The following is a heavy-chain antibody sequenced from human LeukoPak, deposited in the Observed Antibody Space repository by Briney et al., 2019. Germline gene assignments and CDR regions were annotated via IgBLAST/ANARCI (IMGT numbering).Heavy chain of an antibody. CDR3: ARDLYTGTTGIPQWFDP. CDR2: ISSSSSYI. V-gene: IGHV3-21*01. Sequence: PGGSLRLSCAASGFTFSSYSMNWVRQAPGKGLEWVSSISSSSSYIYYADSVKGRFTISRDNAKNSLYLRMNSLRAEDTAVYYCARDLYTGTTGIPQWFDPWGQGTLVTVSS. D-gene: IGHD1-1*01. J-gene: IGHJ5*02. CDR1: GFTFSSYS.